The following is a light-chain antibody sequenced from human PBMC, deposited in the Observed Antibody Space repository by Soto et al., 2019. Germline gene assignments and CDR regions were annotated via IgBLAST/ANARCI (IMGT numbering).Light chain of an antibody. CDR3: QQFGSSRGT. CDR1: QSISSSY. J-gene: IGKJ1*01. V-gene: IGKV3-20*01. Sequence: EIVLTQSPGTLSLSPGERATLSCRASQSISSSYLAWYQQKPGQTPRLLVYAASSMATGIPDRFSGSGSGTDFTLTISRLEPEDFAMYYCQQFGSSRGTFGQGTKVEIK. CDR2: AAS.